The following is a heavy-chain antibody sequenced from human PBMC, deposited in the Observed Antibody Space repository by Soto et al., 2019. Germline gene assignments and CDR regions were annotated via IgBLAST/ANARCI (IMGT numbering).Heavy chain of an antibody. CDR1: GFTFSSYA. D-gene: IGHD2-15*01. CDR3: AKGSLGYCSGVSCQPGGY. V-gene: IGHV3-23*01. Sequence: EVQLLESGGGLVQPGGSLRLSCAASGFTFSSYAMSWVRQAPGKGLEWVSAISGSGGSTYYADSVKGRFTISRDNSKNTLYLQMNSLRDEDTAVYYCAKGSLGYCSGVSCQPGGYWGQGTLVTVSS. J-gene: IGHJ4*02. CDR2: ISGSGGST.